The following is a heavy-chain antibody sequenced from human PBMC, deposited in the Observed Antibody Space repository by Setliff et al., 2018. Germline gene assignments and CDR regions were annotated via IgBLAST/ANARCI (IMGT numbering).Heavy chain of an antibody. CDR3: ARDGSYYDRGGNRTWFFDL. CDR2: IYHSGST. J-gene: IGHJ2*01. Sequence: KPSETLSLTCAVSGYSISSGYHWAWIRQLPGKGLEWIGTIYHSGSTHYNPSLKSRLTMSVDTSKNQFSLNLKSVTAADTSVYFCARDGSYYDRGGNRTWFFDLWGRGTLVTVSS. CDR1: GYSISSGYH. V-gene: IGHV4-38-2*02. D-gene: IGHD3-22*01.